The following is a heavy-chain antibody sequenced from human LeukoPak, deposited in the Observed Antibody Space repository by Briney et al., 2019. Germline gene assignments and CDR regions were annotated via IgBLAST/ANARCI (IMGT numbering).Heavy chain of an antibody. CDR3: ARDLGAGTTDYYFDY. CDR1: GYTFTGSY. CDR2: INPNGGDT. J-gene: IGHJ4*02. Sequence: ASVKVSCKASGYTFTGSYMHWVRQAPGQGLEWMGWINPNGGDTNYAQKFQGRVTMTRDTSISTAYMELSRLRSDDTAMYYCARDLGAGTTDYYFDYWGQGTLVTVSS. V-gene: IGHV1-2*02. D-gene: IGHD1-1*01.